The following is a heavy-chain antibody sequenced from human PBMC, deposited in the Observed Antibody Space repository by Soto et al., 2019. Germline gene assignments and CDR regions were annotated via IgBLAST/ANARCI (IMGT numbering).Heavy chain of an antibody. CDR1: GYPFPSYD. V-gene: IGHV1-8*01. Sequence: ASVKVSCRASGYPFPSYDINWVRQAPGQGLECMGWMNPYNGNTGYAQNFQGRVTMTRNTSISTAYMELSSLRSEDTAVYYCARGPGDLGYLDYWGQGALVTVSS. J-gene: IGHJ4*02. D-gene: IGHD1-1*01. CDR3: ARGPGDLGYLDY. CDR2: MNPYNGNT.